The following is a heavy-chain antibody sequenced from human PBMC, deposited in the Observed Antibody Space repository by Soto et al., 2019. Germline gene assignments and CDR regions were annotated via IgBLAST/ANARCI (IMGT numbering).Heavy chain of an antibody. J-gene: IGHJ4*02. D-gene: IGHD3-22*01. V-gene: IGHV1-69*02. CDR2: IIPILGIA. CDR1: GGTFSSYT. CDR3: AREDISVRYYDSSGSLGY. Sequence: QVQLVQSGAEVKKPGSSVKVSCKASGGTFSSYTISWVRQAPGQGLEWMGRIIPILGIANYAQKFQGRVTITADKSTSTAYMELSSLRSEDTAVYYCAREDISVRYYDSSGSLGYWGQGTLVTVSS.